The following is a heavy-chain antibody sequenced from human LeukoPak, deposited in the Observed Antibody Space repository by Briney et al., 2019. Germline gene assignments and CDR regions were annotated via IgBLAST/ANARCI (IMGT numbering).Heavy chain of an antibody. V-gene: IGHV3-33*01. Sequence: PGGSLRLSCAASGFSFKTYGMHWVRQAPGKGLEWVAIIWYDGSNRFYADSVKGRFTISRDNAKNSLYLQMNSLRAEDTAVYYCARASYDILTGYFDYWGQGTLVTVSS. CDR1: GFSFKTYG. CDR3: ARASYDILTGYFDY. J-gene: IGHJ4*02. D-gene: IGHD3-9*01. CDR2: IWYDGSNR.